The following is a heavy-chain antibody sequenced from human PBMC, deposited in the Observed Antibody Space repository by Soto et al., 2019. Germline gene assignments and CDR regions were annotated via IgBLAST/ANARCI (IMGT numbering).Heavy chain of an antibody. D-gene: IGHD3-16*01. CDR2: IIPIFGIA. V-gene: IGHV1-69*10. J-gene: IGHJ4*02. CDR3: ASLVVSGIYTY. CDR1: GYTFTSYD. Sequence: SVKVSCKASGYTFTSYDINWVRQATGQGLEWMGGIIPIFGIANYAQKFRVRVTIIADKSTSMAYMVLRSLISEDRAVYYCASLVVSGIYTYWGQGTQVTVSS.